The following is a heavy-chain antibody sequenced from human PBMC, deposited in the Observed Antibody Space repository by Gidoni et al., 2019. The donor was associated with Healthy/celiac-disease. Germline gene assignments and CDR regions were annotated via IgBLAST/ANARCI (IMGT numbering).Heavy chain of an antibody. D-gene: IGHD3-22*01. CDR2: IVVGSSNT. V-gene: IGHV1-58*02. J-gene: IGHJ4*02. Sequence: QMQLVQSGPEVKKPGTSVKVSCTASGLTFTNSAMQCVRQARGQRIEWIGWIVVGSSNTNYAQKFQERVTITRDMSTSTAYMELSSLRSEDTAVYYCAQGPYDSSGYYSRYWGQGTLVTVSS. CDR1: GLTFTNSA. CDR3: AQGPYDSSGYYSRY.